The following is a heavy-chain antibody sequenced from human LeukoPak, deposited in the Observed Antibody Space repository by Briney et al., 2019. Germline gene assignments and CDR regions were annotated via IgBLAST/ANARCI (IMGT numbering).Heavy chain of an antibody. CDR3: SRGRSSGRSAFEY. CDR2: ISSGSGTI. Sequence: AGGSLRLSCAASGFTFSSYSMNWVRQAPGKGLEWVSYISSGSGTIYYADFVKGRFTISRDNAKNSLYLQMNTLRAEDTAVYYCSRGRSSGRSAFEYWGQGTLVSASS. V-gene: IGHV3-48*04. D-gene: IGHD6-19*01. CDR1: GFTFSSYS. J-gene: IGHJ4*02.